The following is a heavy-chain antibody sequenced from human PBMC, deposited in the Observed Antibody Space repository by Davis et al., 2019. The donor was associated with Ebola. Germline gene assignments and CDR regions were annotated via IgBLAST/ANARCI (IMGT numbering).Heavy chain of an antibody. J-gene: IGHJ4*02. D-gene: IGHD3/OR15-3a*01. Sequence: GESLKISCAASGFTLNTYGMHWVRQAPGKGLEWVTMISHDGNSRYYIDSVKGRFTISRDTAKNSLFLQMNSLRAEDTAVYFCATQAWTQFDYWGQGTLVTVSS. V-gene: IGHV3-30*03. CDR2: ISHDGNSR. CDR3: ATQAWTQFDY. CDR1: GFTLNTYG.